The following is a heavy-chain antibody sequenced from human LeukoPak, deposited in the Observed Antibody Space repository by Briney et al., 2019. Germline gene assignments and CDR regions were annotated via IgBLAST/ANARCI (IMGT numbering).Heavy chain of an antibody. CDR1: GYTFSSYD. Sequence: ASVKVSCKASGYTFSSYDIDWVRQATGQGLEWMGWMNPNSGNTGYAQKFQGRLNMTRNTSISTAYMELSSLRSEDTAVYYCARRVGSGWPVQHWGQGTLVTVSS. V-gene: IGHV1-8*01. J-gene: IGHJ1*01. CDR3: ARRVGSGWPVQH. CDR2: MNPNSGNT. D-gene: IGHD6-19*01.